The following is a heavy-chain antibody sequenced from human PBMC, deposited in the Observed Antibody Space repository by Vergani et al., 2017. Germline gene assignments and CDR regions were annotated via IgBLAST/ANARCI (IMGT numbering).Heavy chain of an antibody. CDR3: ARAGPGYGEMATGVDY. CDR2: INPDSGGT. J-gene: IGHJ4*02. D-gene: IGHD5-24*01. CDR1: GYTFTGYY. V-gene: IGHV1-2*02. Sequence: QVQLVQSGAEVKKPGASVKVSCKASGYTFTGYYMHWVRQAPGQGLEWMGWINPDSGGTNYAQKFQGRVTMTRDTSISTAYMALSRLRSDDTAVYYCARAGPGYGEMATGVDYWGQGTLVTVSS.